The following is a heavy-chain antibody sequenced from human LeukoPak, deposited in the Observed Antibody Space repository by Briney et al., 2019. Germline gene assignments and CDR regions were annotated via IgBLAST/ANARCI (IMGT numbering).Heavy chain of an antibody. CDR1: GGSISGSNW. CDR3: ARERGVRPNYYFDY. Sequence: SETLSLTCAVSGGSISGSNWWSWVRQPPGKGLEWIGEIYHSGNTNYNPSLKSRVTRSVDNFKNQFSLKLTSMTAADTAVYYCARERGVRPNYYFDYWGQGSLVTVSS. CDR2: IYHSGNT. V-gene: IGHV4-4*02. J-gene: IGHJ4*02. D-gene: IGHD1-7*01.